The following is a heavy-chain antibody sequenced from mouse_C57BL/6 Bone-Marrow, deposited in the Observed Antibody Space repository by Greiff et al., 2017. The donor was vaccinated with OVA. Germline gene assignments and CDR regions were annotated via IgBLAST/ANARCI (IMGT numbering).Heavy chain of an antibody. J-gene: IGHJ3*01. Sequence: VKLQESGPGLVAPSQRLSITCTVSGFSLTSYGVSWVRQPPGKGLEWLGVIWGDGSTNYHSALISRLSISKDNSKSQVFLKLNSLQTDDTATYYCATGKIYYGYERGAWFAYWGQGTLVTVSA. CDR3: ATGKIYYGYERGAWFAY. D-gene: IGHD2-2*01. V-gene: IGHV2-3*01. CDR2: IWGDGST. CDR1: GFSLTSYG.